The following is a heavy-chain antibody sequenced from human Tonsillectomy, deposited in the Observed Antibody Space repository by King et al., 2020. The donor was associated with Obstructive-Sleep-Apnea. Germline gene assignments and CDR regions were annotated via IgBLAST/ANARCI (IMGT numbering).Heavy chain of an antibody. CDR3: ARGGITIFGVTNNWFDP. D-gene: IGHD3-3*01. J-gene: IGHJ5*02. CDR1: GFTFSSYA. V-gene: IGHV3-30*04. CDR2: ISYDGSNK. Sequence: VQLVESGGGVVQPGRSLRLSCAASGFTFSSYAMHWVRQAPGKGLEWVAVISYDGSNKYYADSVKGRFTISRDNSKNTLYLQMNSLRAADTAVYYCARGGITIFGVTNNWFDPWGQGTLVTVSS.